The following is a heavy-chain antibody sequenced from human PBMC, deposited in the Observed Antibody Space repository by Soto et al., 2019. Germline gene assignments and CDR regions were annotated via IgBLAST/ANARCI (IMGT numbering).Heavy chain of an antibody. CDR3: ATSGPEGYYYYYMDV. J-gene: IGHJ6*03. CDR2: IYYSGST. CDR1: GGSISSGGYY. V-gene: IGHV4-31*03. Sequence: SETLSLTCTVSGGSISSGGYYWSWIRQHPGKGLEWIGYIYYSGSTYYNPSLKSRVTISVDTSKNQFSLKLSSVTAADTAVYYCATSGPEGYYYYYMDVWGKGTTVTVSS.